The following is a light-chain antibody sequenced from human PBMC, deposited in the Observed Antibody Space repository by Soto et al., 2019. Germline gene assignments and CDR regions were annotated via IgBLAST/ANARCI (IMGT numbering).Light chain of an antibody. CDR3: QYYNNYCWT. V-gene: IGKV1-5*03. CDR1: QSISSW. J-gene: IGKJ1*01. CDR2: KTS. Sequence: DIQLTQSPSTLSASVGDRVTITCRASQSISSWLAWYQQKPGKAPKFLIYKTSNLESGVPSRFSGSGSGTEVTLTISSLQADDVATYNCQYYNNYCWTFGQGTKVEIK.